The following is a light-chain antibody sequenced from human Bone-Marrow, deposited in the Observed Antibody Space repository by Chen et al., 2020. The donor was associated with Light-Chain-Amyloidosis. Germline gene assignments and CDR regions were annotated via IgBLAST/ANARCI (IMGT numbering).Light chain of an antibody. J-gene: IGLJ3*02. CDR2: ENN. CDR3: ATWDSSLTVWM. V-gene: IGLV1-51*02. Sequence: QSVLTQPPSVSAAPGQKVTNAGSGSNSNIGINYVSWYQQLPGTPPKLLIYENNQRPSEIPDRFSGSKSGTSATLGVAGLQTGDEADYYCATWDSSLTVWMFGGGTKLNVL. CDR1: NSNIGINY.